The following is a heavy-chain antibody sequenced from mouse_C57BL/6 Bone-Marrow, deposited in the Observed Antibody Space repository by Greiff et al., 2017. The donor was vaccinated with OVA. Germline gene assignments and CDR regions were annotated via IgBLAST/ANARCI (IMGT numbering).Heavy chain of an antibody. Sequence: QVHVKQPGAELVMPGASVKLSCKASGYTFTSYWMHWVKQRPGQGLEWIGEIDPSDSYTNYNQKFKGKSTLTVDKSSSTAYMQLSSLPSEDSAVYYCARSNHWYFDVWGTGTTVTVSS. V-gene: IGHV1-69*01. D-gene: IGHD2-5*01. CDR2: IDPSDSYT. CDR3: ARSNHWYFDV. CDR1: GYTFTSYW. J-gene: IGHJ1*03.